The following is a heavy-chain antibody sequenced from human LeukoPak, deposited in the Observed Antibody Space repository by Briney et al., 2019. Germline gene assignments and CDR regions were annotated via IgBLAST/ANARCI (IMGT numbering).Heavy chain of an antibody. J-gene: IGHJ6*03. CDR1: GYTFTGYY. Sequence: GASVEVSCKASGYTFTGYYMHWVRQAPGQGLEWMGWINPNSGGTNYAQKFQGRVTMTRDTSISTAYMELSRLRCDDTGVYYCARDPVKDIVAMKSYYYMDVWGKGTTVTVSS. D-gene: IGHD5-12*01. CDR3: ARDPVKDIVAMKSYYYMDV. V-gene: IGHV1-2*02. CDR2: INPNSGGT.